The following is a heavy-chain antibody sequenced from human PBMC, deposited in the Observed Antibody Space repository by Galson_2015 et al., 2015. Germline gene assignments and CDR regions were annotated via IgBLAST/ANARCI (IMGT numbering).Heavy chain of an antibody. CDR2: MSYDGSDE. V-gene: IGHV3-30-3*01. Sequence: LRLSCAASGITFSAYAMHWVRQAPGKGLEWAAIMSYDGSDEFYADSVKGRFTISRDNSRNTLYLQMNSLRAEDTAVYYCARGHGAYDRVFDYWGQGTLVTVSS. CDR1: GITFSAYA. J-gene: IGHJ4*02. CDR3: ARGHGAYDRVFDY. D-gene: IGHD4-17*01.